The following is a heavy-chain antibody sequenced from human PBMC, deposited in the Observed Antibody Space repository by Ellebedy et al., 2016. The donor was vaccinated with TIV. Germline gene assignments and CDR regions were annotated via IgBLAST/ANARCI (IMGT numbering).Heavy chain of an antibody. CDR2: INPHSGGT. J-gene: IGHJ4*02. CDR3: ARRGILAPRTLGY. CDR1: GYNFSGYF. D-gene: IGHD3-16*01. Sequence: ASVKVSXXSSGYNFSGYFIHWVRQAPGQGLEWLGWINPHSGGTNYAQKFQGRVTMTRDTSISTAYMELSSLRSDDTAVYYCARRGILAPRTLGYWGQGTLVTVSS. V-gene: IGHV1-2*02.